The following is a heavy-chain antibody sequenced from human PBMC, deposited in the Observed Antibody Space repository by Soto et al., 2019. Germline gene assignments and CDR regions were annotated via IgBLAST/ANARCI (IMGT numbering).Heavy chain of an antibody. CDR3: ARQWNFDY. Sequence: EVQLVQSGAEVKTPGESLKISCKASGYIFTTYWIAWVRQMPGKGLEWIGIINPTDSDTRYSPSFQGQVTISADKSSSTTYLQWSSLQASDTAIYYCARQWNFDYWGQGALVTVSS. J-gene: IGHJ4*02. D-gene: IGHD5-12*01. CDR2: INPTDSDT. CDR1: GYIFTTYW. V-gene: IGHV5-51*01.